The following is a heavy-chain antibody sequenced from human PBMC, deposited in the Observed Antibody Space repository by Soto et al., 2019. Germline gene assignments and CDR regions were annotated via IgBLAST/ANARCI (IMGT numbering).Heavy chain of an antibody. D-gene: IGHD3-3*01. Sequence: QLQLQESGPGLVKPSETLSLTCSVSGDSINSNSYYWGWIRQPPGKGLEWIGSIYYSGNTYYNPSLKTRFTISVDKSKSQFSLKLNSVTAADSAVYFCARLEGLATISYYFDYWGQGTLVTVSS. J-gene: IGHJ4*02. CDR3: ARLEGLATISYYFDY. CDR2: IYYSGNT. CDR1: GDSINSNSYY. V-gene: IGHV4-39*01.